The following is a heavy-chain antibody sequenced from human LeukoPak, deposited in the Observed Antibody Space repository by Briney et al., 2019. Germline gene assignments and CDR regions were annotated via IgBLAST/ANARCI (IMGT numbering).Heavy chain of an antibody. D-gene: IGHD5-18*01. CDR3: ARSRGYSYGLFDY. J-gene: IGHJ4*02. CDR2: IYSGGST. V-gene: IGHV3-53*04. CDR1: GFTVSSNY. Sequence: HPGGSLRLSCAASGFTVSSNYMSWVRQAPGKGLEWVSVIYSGGSTYYADSVKGRFTISRHNSKNTLYLQMYSLRAEDTAVYYCARSRGYSYGLFDYWGQGTLVTVSS.